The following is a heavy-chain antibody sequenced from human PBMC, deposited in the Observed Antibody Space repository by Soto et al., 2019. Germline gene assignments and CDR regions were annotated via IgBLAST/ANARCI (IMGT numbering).Heavy chain of an antibody. Sequence: QVQLQESGPGLVKPSQTLSLTCTVSGGSISSGGYYWSWIRQHPGKGLEWIGYIYYSGSTYYNPYLKRRVTISVDTSKNQFSLKVSSVTAADTAVYYCARSSTSANYFDYWGQGTLVTVSS. V-gene: IGHV4-31*03. CDR2: IYYSGST. CDR3: ARSSTSANYFDY. CDR1: GGSISSGGYY. D-gene: IGHD2-2*01. J-gene: IGHJ4*02.